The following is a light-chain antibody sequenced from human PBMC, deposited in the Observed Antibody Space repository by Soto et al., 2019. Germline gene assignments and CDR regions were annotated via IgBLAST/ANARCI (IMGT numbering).Light chain of an antibody. V-gene: IGLV2-14*01. CDR3: NSYTSSSTLV. J-gene: IGLJ1*01. CDR1: SSDVGGYNY. CDR2: EVS. Sequence: QSVLTQPASVSGSPGQSITISCTGTSSDVGGYNYVSWYQQYPGKAPKLMIYEVSNRPSGVSYRFSGSKSGNTASLTISGLLAEDEADYYCNSYTSSSTLVFGTGTKVTV.